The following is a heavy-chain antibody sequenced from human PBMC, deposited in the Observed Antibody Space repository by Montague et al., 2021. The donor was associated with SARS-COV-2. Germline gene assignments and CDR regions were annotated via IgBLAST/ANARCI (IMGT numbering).Heavy chain of an antibody. V-gene: IGHV4-61*02. CDR1: GGSISSGSYY. J-gene: IGHJ6*04. CDR2: IYTSGST. D-gene: IGHD3-10*01. Sequence: TLSLTCTVSGGSISSGSYYWSWIRQPAGKGLEWIGRIYTSGSTNYNPSLKSRVTISVDTSKNQFSLELSSVTAADTAVYYCARDVLPWFGELSFLDVWGKGTTVTVSS. CDR3: ARDVLPWFGELSFLDV.